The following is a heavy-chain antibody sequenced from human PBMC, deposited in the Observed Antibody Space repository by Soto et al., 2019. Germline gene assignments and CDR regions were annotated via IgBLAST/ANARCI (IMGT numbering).Heavy chain of an antibody. J-gene: IGHJ4*02. D-gene: IGHD6-25*01. Sequence: GGSLRLSCAASGFTFSSYAMSWVRQAPGKGLEWVSAISGSGGSTYYADSVKGRFTISRDNSKNTLYLQMNSLRAENTAVYYCAKGRQRLALGHSVFDYWGQGTLVTVSS. CDR2: ISGSGGST. V-gene: IGHV3-23*01. CDR1: GFTFSSYA. CDR3: AKGRQRLALGHSVFDY.